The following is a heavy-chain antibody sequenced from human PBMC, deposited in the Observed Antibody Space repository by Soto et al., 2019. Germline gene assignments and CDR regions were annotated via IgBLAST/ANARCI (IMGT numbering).Heavy chain of an antibody. CDR3: ARDNYYDSTGPLDY. CDR2: ISTYNGHT. V-gene: IGHV1-18*01. D-gene: IGHD3-22*01. J-gene: IGHJ4*02. Sequence: SVKVSCKGSGHTFTSYGISWVRQAPGQGLEWMGWISTYNGHTNYAKKVQGRVTVTTDTSTSTVYMELRSLRSDDTAVYFCARDNYYDSTGPLDYWGQGTLVTVSS. CDR1: GHTFTSYG.